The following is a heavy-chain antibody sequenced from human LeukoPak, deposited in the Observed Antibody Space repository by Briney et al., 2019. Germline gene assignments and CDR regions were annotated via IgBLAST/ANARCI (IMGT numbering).Heavy chain of an antibody. CDR2: IYYTGST. D-gene: IGHD3-22*01. J-gene: IGHJ4*02. CDR1: GGSITSSSYY. V-gene: IGHV4-39*07. Sequence: PSETLSLTCTVSGGSITSSSYYWGWIRQPPGKGPEWIGSIYYTGSTNYNPSLKSRVTISLDTSKNQFSLKLSSVTAADTAVYYCARDYYDSSGHEVYFDYWGQGTLVTVSS. CDR3: ARDYYDSSGHEVYFDY.